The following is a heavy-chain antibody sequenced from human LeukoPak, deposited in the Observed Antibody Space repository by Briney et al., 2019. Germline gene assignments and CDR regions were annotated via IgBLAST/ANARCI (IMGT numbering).Heavy chain of an antibody. J-gene: IGHJ6*03. CDR2: VWSDGSHA. D-gene: IGHD2-21*01. Sequence: QTGGSLGLSCAASGFTFGLYGMHWVRQAPGKGLEWVALVWSDGSHAIYADAVKGRFTVSRDNSNNTVYLQMNSLRAEDTAVYYCAKGCDEKCYYMDFWGKGTTVTVSS. CDR1: GFTFGLYG. CDR3: AKGCDEKCYYMDF. V-gene: IGHV3-33*06.